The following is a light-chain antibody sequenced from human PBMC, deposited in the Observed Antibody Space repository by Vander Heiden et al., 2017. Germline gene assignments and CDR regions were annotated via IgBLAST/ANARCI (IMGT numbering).Light chain of an antibody. CDR2: DAS. Sequence: EIVLTQSPATLSLSPGERATLSCRASQSVSSYLAWYQQKPGQAPRLLIYDASNRATGIPARFSGSGYGTDFTLTISILEPEDFAVYYCQQRSNWPPLTFGGGTKVEIK. CDR1: QSVSSY. V-gene: IGKV3-11*01. J-gene: IGKJ4*01. CDR3: QQRSNWPPLT.